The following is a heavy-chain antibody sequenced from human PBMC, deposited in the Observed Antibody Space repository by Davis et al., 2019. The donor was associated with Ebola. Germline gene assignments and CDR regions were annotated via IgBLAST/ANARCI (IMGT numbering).Heavy chain of an antibody. CDR1: GFTFSSYW. V-gene: IGHV3-7*03. D-gene: IGHD2-15*01. CDR2: IKQDGSEK. CDR3: ARDPGIGVAATNADY. Sequence: PGGSLRLSCAASGFTFSSYWMSWVRQAPGKGLEWVANIKQDGSEKYYVDSVKGRFTISRDNAKNSLYLQMNSLRAEDTAVYYCARDPGIGVAATNADYWGQGTLVTVSS. J-gene: IGHJ4*02.